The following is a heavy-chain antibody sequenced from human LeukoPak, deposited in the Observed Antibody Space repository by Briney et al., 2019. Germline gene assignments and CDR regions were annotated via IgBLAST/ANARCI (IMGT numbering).Heavy chain of an antibody. V-gene: IGHV3-48*03. J-gene: IGHJ4*02. Sequence: GGSLRLSCAASGFTFSSYEMNWVRQAPGKGLEWVSYISSSGSTIYYADSVKGRFTTSRDNAKNSLYLQMNSLRAEDTAVYYCARVASSFGEMGYWGQGTLVTVSS. CDR3: ARVASSFGEMGY. CDR1: GFTFSSYE. D-gene: IGHD3-10*01. CDR2: ISSSGSTI.